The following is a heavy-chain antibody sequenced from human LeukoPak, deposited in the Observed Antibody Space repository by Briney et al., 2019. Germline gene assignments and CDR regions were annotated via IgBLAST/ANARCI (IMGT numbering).Heavy chain of an antibody. CDR3: AREYYYDSSGYAGAHFDY. J-gene: IGHJ4*02. Sequence: SSETLSLTCTVSGASISSYYWSWVRQPPGKGLEWLGYIYYSGSTNYNPSLKSRVTISVDTSKNQFSLKLSSVTAADTAVYYCAREYYYDSSGYAGAHFDYWGQGTLVTVSS. CDR1: GASISSYY. D-gene: IGHD3-22*01. V-gene: IGHV4-59*01. CDR2: IYYSGST.